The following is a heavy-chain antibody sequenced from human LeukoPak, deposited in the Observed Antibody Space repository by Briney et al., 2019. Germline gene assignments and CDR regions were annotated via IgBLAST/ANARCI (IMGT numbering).Heavy chain of an antibody. J-gene: IGHJ4*02. CDR1: GFTFSSYA. CDR3: ATGTYYDFWSGYYIY. V-gene: IGHV3-30-3*01. Sequence: GGSPRLSCAASGFTFSSYAMHWVRQAPGKGLEWVAVISYDGSNKYYADSVKGRFTISRDNSKNTLYLQMNSLRAEDTAVYYCATGTYYDFWSGYYIYWGQGTLVTVSS. CDR2: ISYDGSNK. D-gene: IGHD3-3*01.